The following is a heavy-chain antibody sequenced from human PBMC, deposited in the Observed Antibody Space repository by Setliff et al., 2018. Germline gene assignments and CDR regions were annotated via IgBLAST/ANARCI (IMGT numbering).Heavy chain of an antibody. CDR1: GYSISSGYY. CDR2: VHYNGET. V-gene: IGHV4-61*01. J-gene: IGHJ5*02. D-gene: IGHD7-27*01. CDR3: ARGSTGAYDP. Sequence: SETLSLTCDVSGYSISSGYYWSWIRQAPGKGLQWIAYVHYNGETNYNPSLKSRVLISVDTSKNQLSLRVTSVTAADTAVYYCARGSTGAYDPWGQGTLVTVSS.